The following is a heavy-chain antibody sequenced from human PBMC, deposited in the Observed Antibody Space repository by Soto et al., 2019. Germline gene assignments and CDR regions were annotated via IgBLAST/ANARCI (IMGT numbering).Heavy chain of an antibody. CDR1: WCTFPSHS. D-gene: IGHD3-3*01. J-gene: IGHJ6*02. V-gene: IGHV3-21*01. CDR3: ARAGGFWSGYPNYYYYGMDV. CDR2: ISSSSSYI. Sequence: AGGSPRISRSAPWCTFPSHSIKWVPPGPREGVEWVSSISSSSSYIYYADSVKGRFTISRDNAKNSLYLQMNSLRAEDTAVYYCARAGGFWSGYPNYYYYGMDVWGQGTTVTVSS.